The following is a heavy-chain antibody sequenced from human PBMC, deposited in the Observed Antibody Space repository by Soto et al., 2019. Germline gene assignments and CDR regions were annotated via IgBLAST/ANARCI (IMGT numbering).Heavy chain of an antibody. CDR1: VFTFSTYG. CDR2: ISNDGNNK. CDR3: AKGYLGNFCDP. V-gene: IGHV3-30*18. J-gene: IGHJ5*02. D-gene: IGHD5-18*01. Sequence: PGGSLRLSCAASVFTFSTYGIHWVRQAPGKGLEWVAVISNDGNNKYYSDSVKGRFTISRDNSKNMLYLQMNSLTAEDTAVYYCAKGYLGNFCDPWGQGALVTVSS.